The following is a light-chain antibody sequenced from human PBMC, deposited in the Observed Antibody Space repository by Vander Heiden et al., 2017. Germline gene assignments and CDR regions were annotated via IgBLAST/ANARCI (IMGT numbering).Light chain of an antibody. CDR2: AAS. CDR3: QQSYSTLFT. V-gene: IGKV1-39*01. CDR1: QSISSY. Sequence: DIHITQSPSSLSASVGDRVTITCRASQSISSYLNWYQQKPGKAPKLLIYAASSSQSGVPSRFSGSGSVTAFTLTISSLQPEDFATYYCQQSYSTLFTFGHGTKVDIK. J-gene: IGKJ3*01.